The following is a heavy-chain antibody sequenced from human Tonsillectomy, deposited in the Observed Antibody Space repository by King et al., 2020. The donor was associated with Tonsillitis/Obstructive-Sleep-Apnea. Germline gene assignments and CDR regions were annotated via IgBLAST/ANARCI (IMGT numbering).Heavy chain of an antibody. CDR2: INWDGVKT. Sequence: VQLVESGGVVVQPGGSLRLSCAASGFTFEDYTMHWVRQAPGKGLEWVSLINWDGVKTYYADSVKGRFTVSRDISKSSLHLQMNSLRTEDTALYYCAKGIFGIFTDFDSWGQGTLVTVSS. CDR1: GFTFEDYT. D-gene: IGHD3-3*01. V-gene: IGHV3-43*01. J-gene: IGHJ4*02. CDR3: AKGIFGIFTDFDS.